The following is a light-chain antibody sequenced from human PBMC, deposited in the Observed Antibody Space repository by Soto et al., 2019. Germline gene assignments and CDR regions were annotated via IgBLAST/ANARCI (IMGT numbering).Light chain of an antibody. J-gene: IGLJ2*01. CDR1: SSDVGGYNY. V-gene: IGLV2-14*01. CDR3: SSYTSSSTDVV. CDR2: DVS. Sequence: QSALTQPASVSGSPGQSITISCTGTSSDVGGYNYVSWYQQHPGIAPKLMIYDVSNRPSGVSYRFSGSKSGNTASLTISGLQAEDEADYYCSSYTSSSTDVVFGGGTKLT.